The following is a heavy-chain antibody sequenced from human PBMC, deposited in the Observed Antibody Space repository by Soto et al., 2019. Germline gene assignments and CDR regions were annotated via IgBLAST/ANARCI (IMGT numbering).Heavy chain of an antibody. D-gene: IGHD4-17*01. CDR3: ARWTSNWLDP. CDR2: IYYSGST. V-gene: IGHV4-59*01. Sequence: SETLSLTCTVSGGSISSYYWSWIRQPPGKGLEWIGYIYYSGSTNYNPSLKSRVTISVDTSKNQFSLKLSSVTAADTAVYYCARWTSNWLDPWGQGTLVTVSS. J-gene: IGHJ5*02. CDR1: GGSISSYY.